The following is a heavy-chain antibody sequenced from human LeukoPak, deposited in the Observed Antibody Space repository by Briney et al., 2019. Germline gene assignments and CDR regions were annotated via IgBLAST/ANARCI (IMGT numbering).Heavy chain of an antibody. Sequence: SGTLSLTRAVYGGSFSGYYWSWIRQPPGKGLEWIGEINHSGSTNYNPSLKSRVTISVDTSKNQFSLKLSSVTAADTAVYYCARVRYSSCFYLDYWGQGTLVTVSS. V-gene: IGHV4-34*01. CDR3: ARVRYSSCFYLDY. J-gene: IGHJ4*02. CDR1: GGSFSGYY. CDR2: INHSGST. D-gene: IGHD6-13*01.